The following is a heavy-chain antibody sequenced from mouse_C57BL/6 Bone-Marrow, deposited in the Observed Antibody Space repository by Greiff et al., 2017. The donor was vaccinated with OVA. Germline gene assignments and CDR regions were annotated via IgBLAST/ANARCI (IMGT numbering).Heavy chain of an antibody. CDR1: GYTFTSYW. Sequence: QVQLQQSGAELVKPGASVKLSCKASGYTFTSYWMQWVKQRPGQGLEWIGEIDPSDSYTNYNQKFKGKATLTVDTSSSTDYMQLSSLTSEDSAVYYSASAVFAYWGQGTLVTVSA. CDR2: IDPSDSYT. J-gene: IGHJ3*01. V-gene: IGHV1-50*01. CDR3: ASAVFAY.